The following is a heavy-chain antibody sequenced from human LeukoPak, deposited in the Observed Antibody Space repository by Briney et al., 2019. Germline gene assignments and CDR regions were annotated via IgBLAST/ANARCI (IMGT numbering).Heavy chain of an antibody. V-gene: IGHV3-73*01. D-gene: IGHD1-26*01. Sequence: GGSLKLSCVASGFTFSASAMHWVRQASGKGLEWVGRISTKPNNYVTAYTASVKGRFTISRDDSKNTAYLQMNSLNAEDTAVYYCTRLGGVGDQDVYWGQGALVTVSS. CDR2: ISTKPNNYVT. J-gene: IGHJ4*02. CDR1: GFTFSASA. CDR3: TRLGGVGDQDVY.